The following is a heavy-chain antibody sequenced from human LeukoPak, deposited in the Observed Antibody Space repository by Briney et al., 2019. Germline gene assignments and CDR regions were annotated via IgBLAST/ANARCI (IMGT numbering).Heavy chain of an antibody. CDR1: GFIFSNYA. J-gene: IGHJ3*02. CDR3: ARVSYDSSGNDAFDI. V-gene: IGHV3-64*01. Sequence: GGSLRLSCAASGFIFSNYAMHWVRQAPGKGLEYVSGISSNGGSTYYANSVKGRFTISRDNSKKTVYLQMGSLRAEDTAVYYCARVSYDSSGNDAFDIWGQGTMVTVSS. D-gene: IGHD3-22*01. CDR2: ISSNGGST.